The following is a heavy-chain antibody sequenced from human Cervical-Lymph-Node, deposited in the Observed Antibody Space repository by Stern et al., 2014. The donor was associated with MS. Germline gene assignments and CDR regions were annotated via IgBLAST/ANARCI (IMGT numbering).Heavy chain of an antibody. D-gene: IGHD1-1*01. J-gene: IGHJ5*01. CDR3: ARNRYPTTWFDS. Sequence: QVQLVESGPGLVKPSETLSLTCSVSGGPLTGYYCSWIRQSPGKGLEWIGYIYRSGTTQSHPSLKRRLTMSVDTSNNQFSLKLNSVTTEDTAVYYCARNRYPTTWFDSWGQGTLVMVSS. CDR1: GGPLTGYY. V-gene: IGHV4-4*09. CDR2: IYRSGTT.